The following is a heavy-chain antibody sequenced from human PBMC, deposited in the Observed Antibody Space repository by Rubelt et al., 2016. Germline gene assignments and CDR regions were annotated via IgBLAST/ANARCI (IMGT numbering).Heavy chain of an antibody. CDR3: ARAKLRFLEWTYNWFDP. V-gene: IGHV3-33*01. D-gene: IGHD3-3*01. Sequence: VRQAPGKGLEWVAVIWSDGSNKYYVDSVKGRFTISRDNSKNRLFLQMNSLRAEDTAVYYCARAKLRFLEWTYNWFDPWGQGTLVTVSS. CDR2: IWSDGSNK. J-gene: IGHJ5*02.